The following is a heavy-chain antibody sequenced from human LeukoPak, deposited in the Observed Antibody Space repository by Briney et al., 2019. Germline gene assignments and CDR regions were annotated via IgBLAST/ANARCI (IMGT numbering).Heavy chain of an antibody. CDR1: GGSISSYY. V-gene: IGHV4-59*01. D-gene: IGHD5-12*01. J-gene: IGHJ5*02. Sequence: SETLSLTCTVSGGSISSYYWSWIRQPPGKGLEWIGYIYYSGSTNYNPPLKSRVTISVDTSKNQFSLKLSSVTAADTAVYYCARGNSGYDFGWFDPWGQGTLVTVSS. CDR3: ARGNSGYDFGWFDP. CDR2: IYYSGST.